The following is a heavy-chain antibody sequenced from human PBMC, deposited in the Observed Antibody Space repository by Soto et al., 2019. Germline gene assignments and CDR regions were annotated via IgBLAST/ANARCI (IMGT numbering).Heavy chain of an antibody. D-gene: IGHD3-9*01. V-gene: IGHV1-3*01. J-gene: IGHJ5*02. CDR3: AREREDTLTGYYRAGPNWFDP. Sequence: ASVKVSCKASGYTFTSYAMHWVRQAPGQRLEWMGWINAGNGNTKYSQKFQGRVTITRDTSASTAYMELSSLRSEDTAVYYCAREREDTLTGYYRAGPNWFDPWGQGTLVTVSS. CDR2: INAGNGNT. CDR1: GYTFTSYA.